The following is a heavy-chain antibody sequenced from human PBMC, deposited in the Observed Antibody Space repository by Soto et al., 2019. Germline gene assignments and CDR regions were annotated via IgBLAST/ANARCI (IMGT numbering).Heavy chain of an antibody. D-gene: IGHD3-22*01. Sequence: SLKVSCKASGRTFNNYAISWLRQSPGIGFEWLGVIIPIGGTPEHAQKFQGRVTISADESTNTAYMELSSLRPEDTAVYYCATNYYDGSGHYFIFEHWGQGTLVTVSS. J-gene: IGHJ4*02. CDR2: IIPIGGTP. V-gene: IGHV1-69*13. CDR1: GRTFNNYA. CDR3: ATNYYDGSGHYFIFEH.